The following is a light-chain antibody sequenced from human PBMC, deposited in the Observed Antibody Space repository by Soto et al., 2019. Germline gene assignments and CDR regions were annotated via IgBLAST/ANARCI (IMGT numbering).Light chain of an antibody. J-gene: IGLJ1*01. CDR1: NIGSKR. CDR3: QVWDISTDHYV. V-gene: IGLV3-21*04. Sequence: SYELTQPPSVSVAPETTARITCGGNNIGSKRVHWYRQKPGQAPVLVIYYDSDRPSGIPERFSGSNSGNTATLTISRVEAGDEADYYCQVWDISTDHYVFGTGTKLTVL. CDR2: YDS.